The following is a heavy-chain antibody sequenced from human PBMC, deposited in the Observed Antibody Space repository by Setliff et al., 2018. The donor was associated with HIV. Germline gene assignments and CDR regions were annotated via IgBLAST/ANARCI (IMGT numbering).Heavy chain of an antibody. Sequence: ASVKVSCKVSGYTLTELSMHWVRQAPGKGLEWMGGFDPEDGETIYAQKFQGRVTMTEDTSTDTAYMELGSLRSEDTAVYYCATDGALAGIEPGAWFDPWGQGTLVTVSS. V-gene: IGHV1-24*01. CDR3: ATDGALAGIEPGAWFDP. J-gene: IGHJ5*02. D-gene: IGHD6-19*01. CDR2: FDPEDGET. CDR1: GYTLTELS.